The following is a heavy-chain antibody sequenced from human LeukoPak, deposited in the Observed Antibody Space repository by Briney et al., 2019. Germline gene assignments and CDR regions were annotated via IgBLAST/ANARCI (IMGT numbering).Heavy chain of an antibody. CDR3: ARGAPNSGWTFQR. J-gene: IGHJ1*01. CDR2: IYTSGST. CDR1: GGSISSSGYY. D-gene: IGHD6-19*01. V-gene: IGHV4-61*02. Sequence: SETLSLTCTVSGGSISSSGYYWGWIRQPAGKGLEWIGRIYTSGSTNYNPSLKSRVTISVDTSKNQFSLKLSSVTAADTAVYYCARGAPNSGWTFQRWGQGTLVTVSS.